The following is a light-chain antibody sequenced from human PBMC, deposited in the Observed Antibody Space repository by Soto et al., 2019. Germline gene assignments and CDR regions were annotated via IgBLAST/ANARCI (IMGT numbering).Light chain of an antibody. CDR1: SSDVGDFDY. Sequence: AVTQPASVSGSPGQSITISFTGTSSDVGDFDYVSWYQQHPGKAPKLLIYEVSNRPSGVSSRFSGSQSGNTASLTISGLQAEDEADYYCSSYTSSDIKVFGNGTKVTVL. V-gene: IGLV2-14*01. CDR3: SSYTSSDIKV. J-gene: IGLJ1*01. CDR2: EVS.